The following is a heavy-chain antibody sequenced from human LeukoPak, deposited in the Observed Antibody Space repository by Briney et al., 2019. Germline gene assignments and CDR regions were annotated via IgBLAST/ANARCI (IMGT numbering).Heavy chain of an antibody. J-gene: IGHJ4*02. Sequence: PSENLSLTCAVSAYSVRSGYHWGWIRQPPGKGLEWIGSIYYGGTTYYNPSLKSRVTISVDTAKNQFSLKLSSVTAADTAVYYCARIVGATWYYFDYWGQGTLVTVSS. V-gene: IGHV4-38-2*01. CDR3: ARIVGATWYYFDY. CDR1: AYSVRSGYH. CDR2: IYYGGTT. D-gene: IGHD1-26*01.